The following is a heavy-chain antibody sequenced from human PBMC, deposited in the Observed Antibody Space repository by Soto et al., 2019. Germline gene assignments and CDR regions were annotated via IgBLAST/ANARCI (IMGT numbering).Heavy chain of an antibody. J-gene: IGHJ3*02. D-gene: IGHD6-19*01. CDR1: GGSFSGYY. CDR2: INHSGST. V-gene: IGHV4-34*01. Sequence: KPSETLSLTCAVYGGSFSGYYWSWIRQPPGKGLEWIGEINHSGSTNYNPYLKRPFTIPVDKSKNQFSLKLSSVTASDTAVYYCARWAGTRAFDIWGQGTMVTVSS. CDR3: ARWAGTRAFDI.